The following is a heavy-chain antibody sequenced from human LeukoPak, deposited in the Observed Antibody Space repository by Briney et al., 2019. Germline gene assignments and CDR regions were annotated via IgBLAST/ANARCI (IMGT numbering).Heavy chain of an antibody. V-gene: IGHV3-53*01. J-gene: IGHJ4*02. CDR3: ARDTYYYDSSGFTDY. CDR2: IYSGGST. D-gene: IGHD3-22*01. CDR1: GFTVSSNY. Sequence: GGSLRLSCAASGFTVSSNYMSWVRQAPGKGLEWVSVIYSGGSTYYADSVKGRFTISRDNSKNTLYLQMNSLRAEDTAVYYCARDTYYYDSSGFTDYWGQGTLATVSS.